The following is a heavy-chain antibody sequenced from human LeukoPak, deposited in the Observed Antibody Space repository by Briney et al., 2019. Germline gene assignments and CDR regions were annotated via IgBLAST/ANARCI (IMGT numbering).Heavy chain of an antibody. CDR3: ARAFRGGEDAFDI. J-gene: IGHJ3*02. D-gene: IGHD3-16*01. V-gene: IGHV4-59*01. CDR1: SGSFSGYY. CDR2: IYYSGST. Sequence: SETLSLTCAVYSGSFSGYYWSWIRQPPGKGLEWIGYIYYSGSTNYNPSLKSRVTISVDTSKNQFSLKLSSVTAADTAVYYCARAFRGGEDAFDIWGQGTMVTVSS.